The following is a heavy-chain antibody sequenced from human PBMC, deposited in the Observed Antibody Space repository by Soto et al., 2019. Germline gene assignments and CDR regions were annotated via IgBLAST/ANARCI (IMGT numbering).Heavy chain of an antibody. CDR3: ATPEDFDP. D-gene: IGHD2-15*01. CDR1: GFTFSSYS. V-gene: IGHV3-21*01. Sequence: EVQMVESGGGLVKPGGSLRLSCAASGFTFSSYSMNWVRQAPGKGLEWVSSISSSGTYIYYADSVKGRFTISRDNAKNSLYLQMNSLRAEDTAVYYCATPEDFDPWGQGTLVTVSS. CDR2: ISSSGTYI. J-gene: IGHJ5*02.